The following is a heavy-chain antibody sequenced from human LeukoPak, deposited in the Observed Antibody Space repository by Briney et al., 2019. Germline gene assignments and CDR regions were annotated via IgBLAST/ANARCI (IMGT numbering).Heavy chain of an antibody. D-gene: IGHD3-16*01. CDR1: GGTFSNYA. J-gene: IGHJ4*02. CDR2: IIPIFGTA. Sequence: SVKVSCKASGGTFSNYAITWVRQAPGQGLEWMGGIIPIFGTANYAQKFQGRVTVTTDESTSTAYMELSSLRAEDTAVYYCAKHLGGNYFERPFDYWGQGTLVTVSS. CDR3: AKHLGGNYFERPFDY. V-gene: IGHV1-69*05.